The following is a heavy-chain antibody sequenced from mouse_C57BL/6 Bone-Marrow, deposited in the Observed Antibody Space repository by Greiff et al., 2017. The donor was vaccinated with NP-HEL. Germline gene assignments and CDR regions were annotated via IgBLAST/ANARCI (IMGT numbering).Heavy chain of an antibody. J-gene: IGHJ4*01. Sequence: EVKLMESGGGLVQPKGSLKLSCAASGFSFNTYAMNWVRQAPGKGLEWVARIRSKSNNYATYYADSVKDRFTISRDDSESMLYLQMNNLKTEDAAMYYCVRIYYYGSSYVGGAMDCWDQGTSVTVST. V-gene: IGHV10-1*01. D-gene: IGHD1-1*01. CDR3: VRIYYYGSSYVGGAMDC. CDR1: GFSFNTYA. CDR2: IRSKSNNYAT.